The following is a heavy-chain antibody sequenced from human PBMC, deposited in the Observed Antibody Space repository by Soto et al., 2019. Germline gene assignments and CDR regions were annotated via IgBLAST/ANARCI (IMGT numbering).Heavy chain of an antibody. Sequence: GGSLRLSCAASGFTFSSYWMHWVRQAPGKGLVWVSRINSDGSSASYADSVKGRFTISRDNAKNTLYLQMSSLRAEDTAVYYCARNQQQLGAEYFQHWGQGTLVTVSS. CDR2: INSDGSSA. CDR3: ARNQQQLGAEYFQH. V-gene: IGHV3-74*01. J-gene: IGHJ1*01. D-gene: IGHD6-13*01. CDR1: GFTFSSYW.